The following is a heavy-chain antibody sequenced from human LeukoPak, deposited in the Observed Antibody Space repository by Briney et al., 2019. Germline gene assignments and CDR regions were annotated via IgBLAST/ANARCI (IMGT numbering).Heavy chain of an antibody. CDR2: INPNSGGT. J-gene: IGHJ4*02. Sequence: ASVKVSCKASGYTFTGYYMHWVRQAPGQGLEWMGWINPNSGGTNYAQKFQGRVTMTRDTSISTAYMELSRLRSDDTAVYYCARTPGYSSGWYEAPSDYWGQGTLVTVSS. CDR1: GYTFTGYY. V-gene: IGHV1-2*02. CDR3: ARTPGYSSGWYEAPSDY. D-gene: IGHD6-19*01.